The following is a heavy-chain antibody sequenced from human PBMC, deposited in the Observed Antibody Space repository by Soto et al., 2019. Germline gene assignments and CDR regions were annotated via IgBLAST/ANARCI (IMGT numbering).Heavy chain of an antibody. CDR2: MNPNSGNT. D-gene: IGHD4-17*01. J-gene: IGHJ5*02. Sequence: GASVKVSCKASGYTFTSYDINWVRQATGQGFEYLGWMNPNSGNTGYVKKFQGRVTMTTDTSTSTAYMELRSLRSDDTAVYYCAREGHEYGDYVRFDPWCQGTLVNVS. CDR3: AREGHEYGDYVRFDP. V-gene: IGHV1-8*01. CDR1: GYTFTSYD.